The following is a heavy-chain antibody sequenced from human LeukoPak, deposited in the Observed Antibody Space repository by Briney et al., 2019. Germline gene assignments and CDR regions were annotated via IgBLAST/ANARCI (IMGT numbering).Heavy chain of an antibody. CDR2: IYYSGST. CDR3: ASGSSGWYGY. J-gene: IGHJ4*02. CDR1: GGSISSSSYY. D-gene: IGHD6-19*01. Sequence: SETLSLTCTVSGGSISSSSYYWGWIRHPPGKGLEWIGSIYYSGSTYYNPSLKRRVTISVDTSKNQFSLKLSSVPGADAAVYYCASGSSGWYGYWGQGTLVTVSS. V-gene: IGHV4-39*01.